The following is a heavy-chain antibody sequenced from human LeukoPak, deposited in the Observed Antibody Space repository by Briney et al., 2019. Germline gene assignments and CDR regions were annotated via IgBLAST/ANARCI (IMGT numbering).Heavy chain of an antibody. CDR2: IYSGGST. J-gene: IGHJ4*02. D-gene: IGHD2-15*01. CDR3: ARGYCSGGSCAHFPDYFDY. Sequence: GGSLRLSCAASGFTVSSNYVSWVRQVPGKGLEWVSVIYSGGSTYYADSVKGRFTISRDNSRNTLYLQMNSLRAEDTAVYYCARGYCSGGSCAHFPDYFDYWGQGTLVTVSS. V-gene: IGHV3-66*01. CDR1: GFTVSSNY.